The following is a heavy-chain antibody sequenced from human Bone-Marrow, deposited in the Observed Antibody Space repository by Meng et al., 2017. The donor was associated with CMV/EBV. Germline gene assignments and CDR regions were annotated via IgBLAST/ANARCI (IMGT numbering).Heavy chain of an antibody. V-gene: IGHV4-38-2*02. CDR1: GYSISSGYY. CDR3: ARDYRVISGYYDAFSV. J-gene: IGHJ3*01. D-gene: IGHD3-22*01. CDR2: IYYTGST. Sequence: SETLSLTCTVSGYSISSGYYWGWIRQSPGKGLEWIGSIYYTGSTDYNPSLESRVTISVDTSKTQCSLKLSSVTAADTAIYYCARDYRVISGYYDAFSVWGQGEMVTVSS.